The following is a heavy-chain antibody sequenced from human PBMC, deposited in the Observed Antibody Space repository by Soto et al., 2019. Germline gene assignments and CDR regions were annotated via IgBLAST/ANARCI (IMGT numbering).Heavy chain of an antibody. J-gene: IGHJ6*02. CDR3: ARVHPYYCYGMDV. CDR1: GFTFSSYA. V-gene: IGHV3-30-3*01. Sequence: GGSLRLSCAASGFTFSSYAMHWVRQAPGKGLEWVAVISYDGSNKYYADSVKGRFTISRDNSKNTLYLQMNSLRAEDTAVYYCARVHPYYCYGMDVWGQGTTVTVSS. CDR2: ISYDGSNK.